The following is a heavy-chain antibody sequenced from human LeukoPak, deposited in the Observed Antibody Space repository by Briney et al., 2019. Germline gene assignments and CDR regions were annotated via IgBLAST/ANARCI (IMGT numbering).Heavy chain of an antibody. J-gene: IGHJ4*02. CDR1: GFTFSSNW. V-gene: IGHV3-74*01. CDR3: ARDKLPGYSSSWDAHIFDY. D-gene: IGHD6-13*01. Sequence: GGSLRLSCVASGFTFSSNWMHWVRQAPGKGLVWVSRINSDESRTSNADSVKGRFTISRDNAKNTLYLQMNSLRVEDTAVYYCARDKLPGYSSSWDAHIFDYWGQGTLVTVSS. CDR2: INSDESRT.